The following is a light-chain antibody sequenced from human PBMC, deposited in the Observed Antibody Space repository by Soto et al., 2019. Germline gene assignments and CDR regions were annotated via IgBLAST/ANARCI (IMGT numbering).Light chain of an antibody. CDR2: DVS. CDR1: RSDVGGYNF. J-gene: IGLJ1*01. CDR3: SSYRSSSTGV. Sequence: QSALTQPASVSGSPGQSITICCTGTRSDVGGYNFVSWYQQHPGKAPKLMIYDVSNRPSGVSNRFSGSKSGNTASLTISGLQAEDEADYYCSSYRSSSTGVFGTGTKLTVL. V-gene: IGLV2-14*01.